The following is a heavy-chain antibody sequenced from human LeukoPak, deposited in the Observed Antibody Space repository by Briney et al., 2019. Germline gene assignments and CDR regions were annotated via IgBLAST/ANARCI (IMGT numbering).Heavy chain of an antibody. D-gene: IGHD3-22*01. V-gene: IGHV3-33*08. J-gene: IGHJ4*02. CDR3: AREYYYDNSVTPDY. Sequence: GGSLRLSCAASGFTFSDYYMSWIRQAPGKGLEWVAVIWYDGSIKDYADSVKGRFTISRDNSKNTVYLQMDSLRAEDTAVYYCAREYYYDNSVTPDYWGQGTLSPSPQ. CDR1: GFTFSDYY. CDR2: IWYDGSIK.